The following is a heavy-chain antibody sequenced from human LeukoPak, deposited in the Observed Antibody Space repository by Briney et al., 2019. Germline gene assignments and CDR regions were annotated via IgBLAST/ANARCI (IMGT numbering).Heavy chain of an antibody. Sequence: PSETLSLTCTVSGGSISSGDYYWSWIRQPPEKGLEWIGYIYYSGSTYYNPSLKSRVTISVDTSKNQFSLKLSSVTAADTAVYYCARQPTYYYDSSGYYPRYYFDYWGQGTLVTVSS. V-gene: IGHV4-30-4*01. CDR2: IYYSGST. CDR3: ARQPTYYYDSSGYYPRYYFDY. D-gene: IGHD3-22*01. CDR1: GGSISSGDYY. J-gene: IGHJ4*02.